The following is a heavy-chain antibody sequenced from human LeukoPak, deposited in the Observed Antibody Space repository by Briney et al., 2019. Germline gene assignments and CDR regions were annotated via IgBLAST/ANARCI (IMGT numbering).Heavy chain of an antibody. J-gene: IGHJ4*02. CDR1: GFTFSNAW. Sequence: GGSLRLSCAASGFTFSNAWMSWVRQAPGKGLEWVGRIKSKTDGGTTDYAAPVKGRFTISRDDSNNTLYLQMNRLKTEDTAVYYCTTGERDSSGYYEDYWGQGTLVTVSS. V-gene: IGHV3-15*01. CDR2: IKSKTDGGTT. D-gene: IGHD3-22*01. CDR3: TTGERDSSGYYEDY.